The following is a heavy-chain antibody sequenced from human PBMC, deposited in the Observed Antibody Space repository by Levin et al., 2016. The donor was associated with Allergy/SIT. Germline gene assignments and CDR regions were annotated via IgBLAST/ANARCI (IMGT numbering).Heavy chain of an antibody. Sequence: RQAPGKGLEWIGYTHYSGSTDYNPSLKSRVTMSVDTSKNQFSLKLSSMTAADTAVYYCARVNYGDYVLDSWGQGALVTVSS. CDR3: ARVNYGDYVLDS. J-gene: IGHJ4*02. V-gene: IGHV4-59*01. CDR2: THYSGST. D-gene: IGHD4-17*01.